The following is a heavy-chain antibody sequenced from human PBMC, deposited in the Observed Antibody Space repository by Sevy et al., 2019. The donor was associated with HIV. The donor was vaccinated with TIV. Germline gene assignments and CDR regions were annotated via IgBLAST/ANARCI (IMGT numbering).Heavy chain of an antibody. Sequence: GGFLRLSCAASGFSFRSYWMTWVRQAPGKGLEWVANINRDESATNYVGSVKGRFTIFRDNAKNLLYLQMNSLRVDDTAVYYCVTDDRPSGWLFDFWGPGTQVTVSS. V-gene: IGHV3-7*01. D-gene: IGHD6-19*01. CDR3: VTDDRPSGWLFDF. J-gene: IGHJ4*02. CDR1: GFSFRSYW. CDR2: INRDESAT.